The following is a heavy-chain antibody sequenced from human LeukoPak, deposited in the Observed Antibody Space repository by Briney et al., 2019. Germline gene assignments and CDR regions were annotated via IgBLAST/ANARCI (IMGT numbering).Heavy chain of an antibody. CDR2: IYYRGRT. J-gene: IGHJ4*02. V-gene: IGHV4-39*01. Sequence: PSETLSLTCSVSNASIISSSYYWGWIRQPPGKGLEWIGSIYYRGRTYYNPSLKIRVTISADTSKNQFSLNLNSVTASDTAVYYCARQKILDDNYDSSGYYVDQWGQGSLVTVSS. CDR3: ARQKILDDNYDSSGYYVDQ. CDR1: NASIISSSYY. D-gene: IGHD3-22*01.